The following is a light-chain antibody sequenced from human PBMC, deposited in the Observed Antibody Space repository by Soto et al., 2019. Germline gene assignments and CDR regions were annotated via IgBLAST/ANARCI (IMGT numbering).Light chain of an antibody. CDR1: NIGTKS. J-gene: IGLJ1*01. CDR2: DDT. CDR3: QVWDSSSDHYV. Sequence: SSELTQPPSVSVAPGQTARIPCGGSNIGTKSVHWYQQKPGQAPLLVVYDDTDRPSGIPERFSGSNSGNTATLTISRVEAGDEADYYCQVWDSSSDHYVFGSGTKLNVL. V-gene: IGLV3-21*02.